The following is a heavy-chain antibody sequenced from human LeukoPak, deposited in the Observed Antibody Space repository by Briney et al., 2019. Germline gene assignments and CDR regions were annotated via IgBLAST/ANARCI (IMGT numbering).Heavy chain of an antibody. CDR1: GFTFSSYG. Sequence: GGSLRLSCAASGFTFSSYGMHWVRQAPGKGLEWVAFIRYDGSNKYYADSVKGRFTISRDNSKNTLYLQMNSLRAEDTAVYYCARDSVGIAVAGTFDYWGQGTLVTVSS. CDR2: IRYDGSNK. J-gene: IGHJ4*02. D-gene: IGHD6-19*01. V-gene: IGHV3-30*02. CDR3: ARDSVGIAVAGTFDY.